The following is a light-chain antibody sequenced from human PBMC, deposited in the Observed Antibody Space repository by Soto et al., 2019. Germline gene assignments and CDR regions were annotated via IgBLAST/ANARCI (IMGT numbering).Light chain of an antibody. CDR3: QQTYISPPT. V-gene: IGKV1-5*01. Sequence: DIQMTQSPSTLSASIGDRVTITCRASQNINNWIAWYQQKPGKAPKFLIYDASTLESGVPSRFSGRGSGTDFTLTINSLQPEDFATYSCQQTYISPPTFGGGTKVDIK. CDR2: DAS. J-gene: IGKJ4*01. CDR1: QNINNW.